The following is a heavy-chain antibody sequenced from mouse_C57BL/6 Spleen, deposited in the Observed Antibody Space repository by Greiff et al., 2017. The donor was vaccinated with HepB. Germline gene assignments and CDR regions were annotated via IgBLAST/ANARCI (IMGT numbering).Heavy chain of an antibody. CDR1: GYTFTDHT. CDR3: SYYGSSYRYFDY. J-gene: IGHJ2*01. CDR2: IYPRDGST. V-gene: IGHV1-78*01. D-gene: IGHD1-1*01. Sequence: VQLQQSDAELVKPGASVKISCKVSGYTFTDHTIHWMKQRPEQGLEWIGYIYPRDGSTKYNEKFKGNATLTADKSSSTAYMQLNSLTSEDSAVYFCSYYGSSYRYFDYWGQGTTLTVSS.